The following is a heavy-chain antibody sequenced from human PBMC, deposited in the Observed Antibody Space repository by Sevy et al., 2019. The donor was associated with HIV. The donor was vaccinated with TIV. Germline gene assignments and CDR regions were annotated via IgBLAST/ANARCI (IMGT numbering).Heavy chain of an antibody. J-gene: IGHJ4*02. Sequence: ASVKVSCKASGYTFTSYGISWVRQAPGQGLEWMGWISAYNGNTNYAQKLQGRVTMTTDTSTNTAYMELRSLRSDDTAVYYCARVPLWFGELLLWSGDYWGQGTLVTVSS. D-gene: IGHD3-10*01. CDR3: ARVPLWFGELLLWSGDY. CDR1: GYTFTSYG. CDR2: ISAYNGNT. V-gene: IGHV1-18*01.